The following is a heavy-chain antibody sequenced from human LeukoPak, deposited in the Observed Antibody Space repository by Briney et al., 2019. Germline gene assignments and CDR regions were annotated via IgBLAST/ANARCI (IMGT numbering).Heavy chain of an antibody. CDR2: ISSSSSYI. CDR3: ARGAYDFWSGYYTGLRLWYYYYYYMDV. D-gene: IGHD3-3*01. J-gene: IGHJ6*03. Sequence: PGGSLRLSCAASGFTFSSYSMNWVRQAPGKGLEWVSSISSSSSYIYYADSVKGRFTISRDNAKNSLYLQMNSLRAEDTAVYYCARGAYDFWSGYYTGLRLWYYYYYYMDVWGKGTTVTVSS. CDR1: GFTFSSYS. V-gene: IGHV3-21*01.